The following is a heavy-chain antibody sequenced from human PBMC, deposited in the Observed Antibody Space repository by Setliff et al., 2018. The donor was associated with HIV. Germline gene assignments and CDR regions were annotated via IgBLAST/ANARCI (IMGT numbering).Heavy chain of an antibody. V-gene: IGHV1-24*01. J-gene: IGHJ3*02. CDR3: ARSLRYCSGGDCYSDWVHDPFDI. Sequence: ASVKVSCKVYGYTLSELSIHWVRQAPGKGLEWMGYFDPQDGETVYAQKFQGRVTLTEDTSTGTAYMELSGLRSDDTAVYYCARSLRYCSGGDCYSDWVHDPFDIWGQGTMVTVSS. CDR1: GYTLSELS. CDR2: FDPQDGET. D-gene: IGHD2-15*01.